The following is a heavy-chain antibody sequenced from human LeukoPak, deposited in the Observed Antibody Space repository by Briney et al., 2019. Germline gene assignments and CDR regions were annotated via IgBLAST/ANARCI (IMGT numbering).Heavy chain of an antibody. CDR1: GFSFSAYA. CDR3: AKGTLRSCTGARCYPFDY. Sequence: GGSLRLSCAASGFSFSAYAMNWVRQAPGKGLEWVSSITGSGDSTYIADSVKGRLTIYRDNSKNTMYMQMNILRAEDTALYYCAKGTLRSCTGARCYPFDYWGQGTLVNVSS. CDR2: ITGSGDST. V-gene: IGHV3-23*01. J-gene: IGHJ4*02. D-gene: IGHD2-8*02.